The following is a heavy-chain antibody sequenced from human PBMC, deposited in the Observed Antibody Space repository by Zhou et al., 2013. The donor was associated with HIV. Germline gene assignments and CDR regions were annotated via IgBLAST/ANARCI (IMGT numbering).Heavy chain of an antibody. J-gene: IGHJ4*02. D-gene: IGHD2-2*01. CDR2: FDPKNGER. V-gene: IGHV1-24*01. CDR3: ARLGPPCSTSTCYYHFDY. Sequence: QVQLVQSGAEVKKPGASVKVSCKVSGYSLIELPIHWVRQAPGKGLEWMGGFDPKNGERMYAQNFQGRVTMTEDTSTNTVYLELTSLRSEDTALYYCARLGPPCSTSTCYYHFDYWGQGTVVTVSS. CDR1: GYSLIELP.